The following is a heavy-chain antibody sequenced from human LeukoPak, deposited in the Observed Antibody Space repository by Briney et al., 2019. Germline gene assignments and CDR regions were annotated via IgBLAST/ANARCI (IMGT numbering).Heavy chain of an antibody. CDR1: GFTFSSYG. Sequence: GGSLRLSCAASGFTFSSYGMHWVRQAPGKGLEWVSSISSSSSYIYYADSVKGRFTISRDNSKNTLYLQMNSLRAEDTATYYCAKNGDRGAYCSGGTCYPFYYYYIDVWGKGTTVTISS. J-gene: IGHJ6*03. V-gene: IGHV3-21*04. CDR3: AKNGDRGAYCSGGTCYPFYYYYIDV. CDR2: ISSSSSYI. D-gene: IGHD2-15*01.